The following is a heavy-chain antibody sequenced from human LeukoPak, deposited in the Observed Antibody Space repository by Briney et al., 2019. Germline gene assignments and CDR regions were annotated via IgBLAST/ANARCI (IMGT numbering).Heavy chain of an antibody. J-gene: IGHJ4*02. CDR2: IHSDGST. D-gene: IGHD1-26*01. Sequence: GRSLRLSCAASGFTFSSYGMHWVRQAPQKGLEWVSTIHSDGSTYYVDSVKGRFIISRDISQNTVYLEMNSLRAEDAAVYYCAREGWEELGHYFDYWGQGPVVTVSS. V-gene: IGHV3-NL1*01. CDR3: AREGWEELGHYFDY. CDR1: GFTFSSYG.